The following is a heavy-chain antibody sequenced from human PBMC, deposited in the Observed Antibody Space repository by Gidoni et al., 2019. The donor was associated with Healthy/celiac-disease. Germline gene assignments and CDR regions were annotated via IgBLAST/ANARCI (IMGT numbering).Heavy chain of an antibody. CDR2: IYPGDSDT. CDR3: ARLAVPEHAYYDFWSGFAYLDY. CDR1: GYSFTSYW. Sequence: EVQLVQSGAEVKKPGESLKISCKGSGYSFTSYWIGWVRQMPGKGLEWMGIIYPGDSDTSNSPSFQGQVTISADKSISTDYLQWSSLKASDTAMYYCARLAVPEHAYYDFWSGFAYLDYWGQGTLVTVSS. J-gene: IGHJ4*02. D-gene: IGHD3-3*01. V-gene: IGHV5-51*01.